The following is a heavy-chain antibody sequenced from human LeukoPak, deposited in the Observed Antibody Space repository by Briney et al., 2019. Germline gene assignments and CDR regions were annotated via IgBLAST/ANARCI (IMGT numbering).Heavy chain of an antibody. Sequence: PGGSLRLSCTASGFTFNIHDMSWVRQAPGKGLEWVSAISGSGGSTYYADSVKGRFTISRDNSKNTLYLQMNSLRAEDTAVYYCAKKHDCSSTSCPYYFDYWGQGTLVTVSS. V-gene: IGHV3-23*01. J-gene: IGHJ4*02. CDR3: AKKHDCSSTSCPYYFDY. D-gene: IGHD2-2*01. CDR2: ISGSGGST. CDR1: GFTFNIHD.